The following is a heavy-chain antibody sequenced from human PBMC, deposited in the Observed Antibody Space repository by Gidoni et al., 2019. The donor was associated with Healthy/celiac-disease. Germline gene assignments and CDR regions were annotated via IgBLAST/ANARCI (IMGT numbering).Heavy chain of an antibody. CDR3: ASISWNDVAFDI. D-gene: IGHD1-1*01. Sequence: QVQLQQWGAGLLKPSETLSLTCAVYGGSFSGYYWSWIRQPPGKGLEWIGEINHSGSTNYNPSLKSRVTISVDTSKNQFSLKLSSVTAADTAVYYCASISWNDVAFDIWGQGTMVTVSS. CDR1: GGSFSGYY. V-gene: IGHV4-34*01. J-gene: IGHJ3*02. CDR2: INHSGST.